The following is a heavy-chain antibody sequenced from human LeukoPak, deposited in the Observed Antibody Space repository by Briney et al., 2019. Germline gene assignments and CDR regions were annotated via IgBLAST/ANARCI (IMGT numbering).Heavy chain of an antibody. V-gene: IGHV4-34*01. Sequence: SETLSLTCSVSGGSISLSYYYWSWIRQPPGKGLEWIGEINHSGSTNYNPSLKSRVTISVDTSKNQFSLKLSSVTAADTAVYYCARAVAAPDYWGQGTLVTVSS. CDR1: GGSISLSYYY. J-gene: IGHJ4*02. CDR3: ARAVAAPDY. D-gene: IGHD2-15*01. CDR2: INHSGST.